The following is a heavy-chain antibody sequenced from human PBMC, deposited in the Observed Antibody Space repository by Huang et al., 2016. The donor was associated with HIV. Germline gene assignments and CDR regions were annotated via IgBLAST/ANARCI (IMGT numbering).Heavy chain of an antibody. D-gene: IGHD1-26*01. CDR3: ASRKLGEHKWFDP. CDR1: GGSISSSSYY. CDR2: IYYSGGT. J-gene: IGHJ5*02. Sequence: QLQLQESGPGLVKPSETLSLTCTVSGGSISSSSYYWGWIRQPQGKVLEWIGSIYYSGGTYYNPSLKSRVTIAVDTSKNQFSLQRGSVTAAYTAVYYCASRKLGEHKWFDPWGQGTLVTVSS. V-gene: IGHV4-39*01.